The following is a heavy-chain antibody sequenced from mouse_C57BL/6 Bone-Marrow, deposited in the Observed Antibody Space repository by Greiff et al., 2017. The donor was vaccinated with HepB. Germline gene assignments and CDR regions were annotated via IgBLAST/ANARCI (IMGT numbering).Heavy chain of an antibody. CDR2: INPSNGGT. Sequence: QVQLQQPGPELVKPGASVKLSCKASGYTFTSYWMHWVKQRPGPGLEWIGNINPSNGGTNYNEKFKSKATLTVDKSSSTAYMPLSSLTSEDSAVYYCARWNLEGNYEEKNYFDYWGQGTTLTVSS. CDR3: ARWNLEGNYEEKNYFDY. CDR1: GYTFTSYW. J-gene: IGHJ2*01. D-gene: IGHD2-1*01. V-gene: IGHV1-53*01.